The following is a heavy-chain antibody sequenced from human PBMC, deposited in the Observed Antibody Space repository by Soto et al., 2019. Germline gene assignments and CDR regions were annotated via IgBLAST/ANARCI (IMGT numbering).Heavy chain of an antibody. CDR1: GESIIGSGDY. Sequence: PSETLSHSYLVAGESIIGSGDYWGLLRQPPGKGLEWIGSIYHSGRTYYNPSLKSRVSISIDTSKNQFSLKLSSVTAADTALYYCARQRTTVVTQAYFDYWGQGALVTVSS. J-gene: IGHJ4*02. CDR3: ARQRTTVVTQAYFDY. D-gene: IGHD2-21*02. CDR2: IYHSGRT. V-gene: IGHV4-39*01.